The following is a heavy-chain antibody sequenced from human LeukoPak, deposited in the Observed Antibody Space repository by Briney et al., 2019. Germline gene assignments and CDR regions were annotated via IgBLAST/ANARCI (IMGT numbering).Heavy chain of an antibody. CDR1: GGSISSYY. V-gene: IGHV4-59*01. D-gene: IGHD4-17*01. J-gene: IGHJ5*02. CDR2: IYYSGST. Sequence: PSETLSLTCTVSGGSISSYYWRWIRQPPGKGLEWIGYIYYSGSTNYNPSLKSRVTISVDTSKNQFSLKLSSVTAADTSVYYCAREAGEPNWFDPWGQGTLVTVSS. CDR3: AREAGEPNWFDP.